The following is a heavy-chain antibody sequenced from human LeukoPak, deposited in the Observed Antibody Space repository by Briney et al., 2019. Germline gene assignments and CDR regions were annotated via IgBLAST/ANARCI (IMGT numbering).Heavy chain of an antibody. CDR1: GGSISGHY. CDR2: IRYSGRP. D-gene: IGHD3-16*01. Sequence: PSETLSLTCTVPGGSISGHYWTWIRQPPGKGLEWIGQIRYSGRPDYNPSLKSRVTISVDTSKNQLSLKVTSVTGADTAVYYCARFGVDYDMDVWGQGTTVTVSS. V-gene: IGHV4-59*11. J-gene: IGHJ6*02. CDR3: ARFGVDYDMDV.